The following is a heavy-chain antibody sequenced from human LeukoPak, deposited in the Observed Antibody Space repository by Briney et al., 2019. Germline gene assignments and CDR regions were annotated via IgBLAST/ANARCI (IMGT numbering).Heavy chain of an antibody. J-gene: IGHJ3*02. D-gene: IGHD3-16*01. V-gene: IGHV3-7*01. CDR3: ASSYGSALDT. CDR1: GFTFSDNW. CDR2: IKQDGSEK. Sequence: LSGGSLRLSCAVSGFTFSDNWMSWVRQAPGQGLEWVANIKQDGSEKAYVDSVTGRFTISTDNAKNSLYLQMNSLRAEDTAVYYCASSYGSALDTWGQGTMVSVSS.